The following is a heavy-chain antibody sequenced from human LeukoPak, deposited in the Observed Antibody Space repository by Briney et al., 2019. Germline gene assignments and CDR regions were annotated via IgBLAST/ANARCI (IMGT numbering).Heavy chain of an antibody. J-gene: IGHJ4*02. Sequence: SETLSLTCTGSGVSISSYYWSWIRQPAGKGLEGIGRIYTSGSTNYNPSLKSRVTMSVDTSKNQFSLKLSSVTAADTAVYYCATYYYDSSGYRYDYWGQGTLVTVSS. CDR3: ATYYYDSSGYRYDY. V-gene: IGHV4-4*07. D-gene: IGHD3-22*01. CDR1: GVSISSYY. CDR2: IYTSGST.